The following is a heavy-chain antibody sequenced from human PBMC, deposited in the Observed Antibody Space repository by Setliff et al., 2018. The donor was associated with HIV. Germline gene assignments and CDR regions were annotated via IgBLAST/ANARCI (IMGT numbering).Heavy chain of an antibody. CDR1: GDSIGAYH. D-gene: IGHD1-26*01. J-gene: IGHJ2*01. CDR2: IYFNGNT. CDR3: VREVGYFDF. Sequence: PSETLSLTCSVSGDSIGAYHWSWIRQPPGRGLEWIGYIYFNGNTNLNPSLESRLTMSVDTSKNQFSLKLNSVTAADTAVYYCVREVGYFDFWGRGTLVTVSS. V-gene: IGHV4-59*01.